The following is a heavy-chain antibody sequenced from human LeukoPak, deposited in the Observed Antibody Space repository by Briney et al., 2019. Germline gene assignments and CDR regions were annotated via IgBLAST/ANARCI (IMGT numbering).Heavy chain of an antibody. CDR2: INHSGST. Sequence: SETLSLTCAVYGGPFSGYYWSWIRQSPGKGLEWIGEINHSGSTNYNPSLKSRVTISVDTSKNQCSLKLSSVTAADTAVHYCARGRASYDFWSGYLFDYWGQGTLVTVSS. CDR1: GGPFSGYY. V-gene: IGHV4-34*01. CDR3: ARGRASYDFWSGYLFDY. D-gene: IGHD3-3*01. J-gene: IGHJ4*02.